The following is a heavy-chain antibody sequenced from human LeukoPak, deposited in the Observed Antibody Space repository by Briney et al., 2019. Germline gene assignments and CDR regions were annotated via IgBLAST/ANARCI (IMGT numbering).Heavy chain of an antibody. J-gene: IGHJ4*02. CDR2: INHSGST. CDR3: ARDLLHYSYGPSGDY. D-gene: IGHD5-18*01. Sequence: SETLSLTCAVYGGFFSGYYWSWIRQPPGKGLEWIGEINHSGSTNYNPSLKSRVTISVDTSKNQFSLKLSSVTAADTAVYYCARDLLHYSYGPSGDYWGQGTLVTVSS. V-gene: IGHV4-34*01. CDR1: GGFFSGYY.